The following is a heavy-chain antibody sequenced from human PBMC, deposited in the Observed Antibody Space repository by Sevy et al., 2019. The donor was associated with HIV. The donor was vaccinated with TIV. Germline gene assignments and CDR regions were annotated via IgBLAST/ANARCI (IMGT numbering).Heavy chain of an antibody. CDR3: ASCYYYDSTGYPEWEYFQH. J-gene: IGHJ1*01. D-gene: IGHD3-22*01. CDR1: GYTFTGYG. CDR2: ISAYNGNT. Sequence: ASVKVSCKASGYTFTGYGISWVRQAPGQGLEWMGWISAYNGNTNYSQKLQGRVTMTTDTSTSTAYTELRSLRSDDTAVYYCASCYYYDSTGYPEWEYFQHWGQCTLVTVSS. V-gene: IGHV1-18*01.